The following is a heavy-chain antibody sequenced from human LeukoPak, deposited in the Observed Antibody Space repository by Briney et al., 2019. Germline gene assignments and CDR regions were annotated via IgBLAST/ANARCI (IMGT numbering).Heavy chain of an antibody. CDR1: GFTFSSYA. CDR2: ISYDGSNK. J-gene: IGHJ5*02. V-gene: IGHV3-30*04. Sequence: GGSLRLSCAASGFTFSSYAMHWVRQAPGKGLEWVAVISYDGSNKYYADSVKGRFTISRDNSKNTLYLQMNSLRAEDTAVYYCARAPYSGYDSWGQGTLVTVSS. CDR3: ARAPYSGYDS. D-gene: IGHD5-12*01.